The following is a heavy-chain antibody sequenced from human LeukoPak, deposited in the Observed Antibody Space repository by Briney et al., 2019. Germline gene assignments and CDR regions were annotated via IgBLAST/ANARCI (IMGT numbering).Heavy chain of an antibody. CDR1: GYTFTNYG. D-gene: IGHD6-19*01. V-gene: IGHV1-18*01. CDR3: ARGGTSGWRTPNDDY. CDR2: ISAYANT. J-gene: IGHJ4*02. Sequence: ASVKVSCKASGYTFTNYGISWVRQAPGQGLEWMGWISAYANTNYAQKLQGRVTMTTDTSTSTAHMELRNLRSDDTAIYYCARGGTSGWRTPNDDYWGQGTLVTVSS.